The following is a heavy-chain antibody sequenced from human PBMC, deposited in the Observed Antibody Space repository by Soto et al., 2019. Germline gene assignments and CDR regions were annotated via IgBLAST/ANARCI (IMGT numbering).Heavy chain of an antibody. CDR1: GGTFSRYS. V-gene: IGHV1-69*13. Sequence: SVKVSCKASGGTFSRYSITWVRQAPGRGLEWIGRIIPIFGIASYAQKFQGRVTITADESTSTAYMELSSLRSDDTAVYYCAREDRDRETGLVPAAIDGMDVWG. J-gene: IGHJ6*02. CDR3: AREDRDRETGLVPAAIDGMDV. CDR2: IIPIFGIA. D-gene: IGHD2-2*01.